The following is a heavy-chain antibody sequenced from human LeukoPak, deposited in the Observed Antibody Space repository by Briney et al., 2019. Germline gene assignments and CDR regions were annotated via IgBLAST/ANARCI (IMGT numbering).Heavy chain of an antibody. D-gene: IGHD3-22*01. Sequence: GGSLRLSCAAPGFTFSSYSMNWVRQAPGKGLEWVSSISSSSSYIYYADSVKGRFTISRDNAKNSLYLQMNSLRAEDTAVYYCARESLGSSGYYRDYWGQGTLVTVSS. CDR2: ISSSSSYI. V-gene: IGHV3-21*01. J-gene: IGHJ4*02. CDR3: ARESLGSSGYYRDY. CDR1: GFTFSSYS.